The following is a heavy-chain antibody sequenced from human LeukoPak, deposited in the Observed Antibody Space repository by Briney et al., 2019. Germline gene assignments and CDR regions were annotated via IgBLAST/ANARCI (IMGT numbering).Heavy chain of an antibody. V-gene: IGHV3-7*01. CDR3: ARGPNSNWSGLDF. J-gene: IGHJ4*02. D-gene: IGHD6-6*01. Sequence: SXXLSCAASXFXXSSXWMSWGXQXPGKGXXWXGNIKQDGSEKYYVDSGKGRLTGTRENTKTTLYLQVNNLRAEDTAVYYCARGPNSNWSGLDFWGQGTLLTVSS. CDR1: XFXXSSXW. CDR2: IKQDGSEK.